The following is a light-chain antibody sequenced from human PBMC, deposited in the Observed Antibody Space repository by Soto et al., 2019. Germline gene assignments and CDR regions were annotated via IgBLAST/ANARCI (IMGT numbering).Light chain of an antibody. CDR3: SSYTSSSTRV. Sequence: QSALTQPASVSGSPGQSITISCTGTSSDVGGYNYVSWYQQHPGKAPKLMIYEVSNRPSGVSNRFSGSKSGNTASLTISGLQAEDEADDYCSSYTSSSTRVFGGGNKLTVL. V-gene: IGLV2-14*01. CDR1: SSDVGGYNY. J-gene: IGLJ3*02. CDR2: EVS.